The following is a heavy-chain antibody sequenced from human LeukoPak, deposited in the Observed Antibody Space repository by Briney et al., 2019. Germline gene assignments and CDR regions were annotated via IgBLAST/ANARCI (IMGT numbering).Heavy chain of an antibody. CDR3: ARQISRYCSGGSCYSGWEFYFDS. D-gene: IGHD2-15*01. CDR2: ISSSGRSI. CDR1: GFTFSSYE. J-gene: IGHJ4*02. Sequence: GGSLRLSCAASGFTFSSYEMNWVRQAPGKGLEWVSYISSSGRSIYYADSVKGRFTISRDNAKNSLYLQMNSLRAEDTAVYHCARQISRYCSGGSCYSGWEFYFDSWGQGTSVTVSS. V-gene: IGHV3-48*03.